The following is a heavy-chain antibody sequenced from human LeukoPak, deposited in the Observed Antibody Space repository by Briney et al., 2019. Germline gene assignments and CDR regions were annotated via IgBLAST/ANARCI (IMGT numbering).Heavy chain of an antibody. CDR1: GFTFSSYG. D-gene: IGHD4-23*01. V-gene: IGHV3-30*18. Sequence: PGGGLRLSCAASGFTFSSYGMHWVRQAPGKGLEWVAVISFAGSDKYYADSVKGRFTNSRDNSKNTLYLQMNSLRAEDTAVYYCAKAHYPHYGGNQDYFDYWGQGTLDTLPS. CDR2: ISFAGSDK. CDR3: AKAHYPHYGGNQDYFDY. J-gene: IGHJ4*02.